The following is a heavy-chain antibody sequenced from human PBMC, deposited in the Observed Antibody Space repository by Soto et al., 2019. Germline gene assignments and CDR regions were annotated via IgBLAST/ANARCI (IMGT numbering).Heavy chain of an antibody. D-gene: IGHD1-26*01. J-gene: IGHJ3*02. V-gene: IGHV1-46*01. CDR2: ITPRGGST. Sequence: ASVKVSCKASGYIFTTYHLHWVRQAPGQGLEWMGIITPRGGSTSYAQKFQGRLSMTRDTSTSTVYLEMSSLASEDTAVYYCCGSYYDLHAFDIWGQGTLGPGS. CDR1: GYIFTTYH. CDR3: CGSYYDLHAFDI.